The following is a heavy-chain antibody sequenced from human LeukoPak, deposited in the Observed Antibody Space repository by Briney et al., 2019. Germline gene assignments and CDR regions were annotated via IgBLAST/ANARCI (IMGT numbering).Heavy chain of an antibody. CDR1: GFTFSSYA. CDR2: ISGSGGST. CDR3: AKTGSTSYYYYYMDV. V-gene: IGHV3-23*01. D-gene: IGHD2-2*01. Sequence: PGGSLRLSCAASGFTFSSYAMSWARQAPGKGLEWVSAISGSGGSTYYADSVKGRFTISRDNSKNTLYLQMNSLTAEDTAVYYCAKTGSTSYYYYYMDVWGKGTTVTVSS. J-gene: IGHJ6*03.